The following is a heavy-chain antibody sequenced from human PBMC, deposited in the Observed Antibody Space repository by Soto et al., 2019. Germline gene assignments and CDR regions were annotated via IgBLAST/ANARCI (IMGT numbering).Heavy chain of an antibody. CDR3: ARIGPYCGGDCYPDFDF. J-gene: IGHJ4*02. CDR1: GFTFNTYG. CDR2: VSGSGGGT. V-gene: IGHV3-23*01. Sequence: HPGGSLRLSCAASGFTFNTYGMTWVRQAPGKGLEWVSTVSGSGGGTYYADSVKGRFTISRVNSKNTMYLQMGNLRAEDTAVYFCARIGPYCGGDCYPDFDFWGLGTPVTVSS. D-gene: IGHD2-21*02.